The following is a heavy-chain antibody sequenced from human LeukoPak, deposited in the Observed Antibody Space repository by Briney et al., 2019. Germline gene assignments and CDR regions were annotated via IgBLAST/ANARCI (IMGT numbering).Heavy chain of an antibody. CDR2: INHSGST. CDR3: ARDYYITMIVAPMDV. D-gene: IGHD3-22*01. CDR1: GGSFSGYY. J-gene: IGHJ6*02. Sequence: PETLSLTCAVYGGSFSGYYWSWIRQPPGKGLEWIGEINHSGSTNYNPSLKSRVTISVDTSKNQFSLQLNSVTPEDTAVYYCARDYYITMIVAPMDVWGQGTTVTVSS. V-gene: IGHV4-34*01.